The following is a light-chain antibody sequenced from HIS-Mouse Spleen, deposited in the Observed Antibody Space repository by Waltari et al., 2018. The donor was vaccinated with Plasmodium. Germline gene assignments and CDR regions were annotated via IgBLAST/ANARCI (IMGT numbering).Light chain of an antibody. Sequence: AYLSFPLGVRAAPSCRASQSVSSNLAWYQQKPGQAPRLLIYGASTRATGIPARFSGSGSGTEFTLTISSLQSEDFAVYYCQQYNNWSFTFGPGTKVDIK. J-gene: IGKJ3*01. CDR1: QSVSSN. CDR3: QQYNNWSFT. V-gene: IGKV3-15*01. CDR2: GAS.